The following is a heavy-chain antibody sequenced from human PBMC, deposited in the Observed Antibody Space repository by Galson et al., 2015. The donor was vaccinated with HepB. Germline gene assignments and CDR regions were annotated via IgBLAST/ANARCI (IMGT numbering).Heavy chain of an antibody. D-gene: IGHD6-13*01. V-gene: IGHV3-23*01. CDR2: ISGSGGST. Sequence: SLRLSCAASGFTFSSYAMSWVRQAPGKGLEWVSAISGSGGSTYYADSVQGRFTISRDNSKNTLYLQMNSLRAEDTAVYYCARGVLGYSSSCLDYWGQGTLVTVSS. CDR1: GFTFSSYA. J-gene: IGHJ4*02. CDR3: ARGVLGYSSSCLDY.